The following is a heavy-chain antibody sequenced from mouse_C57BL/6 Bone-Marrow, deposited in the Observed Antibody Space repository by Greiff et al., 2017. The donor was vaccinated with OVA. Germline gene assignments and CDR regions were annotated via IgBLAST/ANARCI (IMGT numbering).Heavy chain of an antibody. Sequence: EVQRVESGGGLVQPGGSLKLSCAASGFTFSDYYMYWVRQTPEKRLEWVAYISNGGGSTYYPDTVTGRFTISRDNAKNTLYLQMSRLKSEDTARYYCARHENYGNYLAWCAYWGQGTLVTVSA. D-gene: IGHD2-1*01. CDR1: GFTFSDYY. CDR2: ISNGGGST. J-gene: IGHJ3*01. CDR3: ARHENYGNYLAWCAY. V-gene: IGHV5-12*01.